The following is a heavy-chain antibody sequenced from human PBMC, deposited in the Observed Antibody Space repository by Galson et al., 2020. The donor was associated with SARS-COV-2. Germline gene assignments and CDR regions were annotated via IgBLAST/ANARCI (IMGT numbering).Heavy chain of an antibody. V-gene: IGHV1-69*13. D-gene: IGHD3-22*01. CDR2: SIPIFGTA. CDR3: ARDDSSAYYYLPF. J-gene: IGHJ4*02. CDR1: GGTFSSYG. Sequence: SVKVSCKASGGTFSSYGVTWVRQDPGQGLEWMGRSIPIFGTANYAQKFQGRVTLTADESTSTAYMELSSLRLEDTAVYYCARDDSSAYYYLPFWSQGTLVTVSS.